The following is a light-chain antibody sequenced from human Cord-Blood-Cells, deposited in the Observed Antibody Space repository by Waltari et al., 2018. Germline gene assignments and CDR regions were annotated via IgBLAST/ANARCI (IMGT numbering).Light chain of an antibody. V-gene: IGLV2-23*03. CDR1: SSDVGSYNL. Sequence: QSALTQPASVSGSPGQSITISCTGTSSDVGSYNLVSWYQQPPGKDPKLMIYEGSKRPSGVSNRFSGSKSGNTASLTISGLQAEDEADYYCCSYAGSSTFVVFGGGTKLTVL. J-gene: IGLJ2*01. CDR2: EGS. CDR3: CSYAGSSTFVV.